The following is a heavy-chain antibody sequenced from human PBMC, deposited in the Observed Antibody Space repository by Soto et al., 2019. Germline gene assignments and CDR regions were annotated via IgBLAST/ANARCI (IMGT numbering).Heavy chain of an antibody. CDR1: GGTFSTYT. D-gene: IGHD5-18*01. CDR3: GRVPRYSFPTSDSLDQ. Sequence: QVHLVQSGTEVRKPGSSVTVSCKVSGGTFSTYTISWVRQAPGQGLQWMGGITPILRETTYAQNFQGRVFITADISATKAYMELSDLTSEDTAMYYCGRVPRYSFPTSDSLDQWGQGTRVTVSS. CDR2: ITPILRET. V-gene: IGHV1-69*06. J-gene: IGHJ4*02.